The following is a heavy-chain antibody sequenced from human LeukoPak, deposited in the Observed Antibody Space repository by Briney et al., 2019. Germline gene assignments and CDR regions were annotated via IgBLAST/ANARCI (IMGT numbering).Heavy chain of an antibody. CDR1: GFTFSSYA. J-gene: IGHJ4*02. Sequence: PGGSLRLSCAASGFTFSSYAMHWVRQAPGKGLEWVAVIPYDGSNKYYADSVKGRFTISRDNSKNTLYLQMNSLRAEDTAVYYCAREARYSGYDSEAAVYWGQGTLVTVSS. CDR2: IPYDGSNK. CDR3: AREARYSGYDSEAAVY. V-gene: IGHV3-30-3*01. D-gene: IGHD5-12*01.